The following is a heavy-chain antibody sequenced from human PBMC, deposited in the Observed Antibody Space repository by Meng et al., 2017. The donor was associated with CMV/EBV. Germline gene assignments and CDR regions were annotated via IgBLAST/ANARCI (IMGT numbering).Heavy chain of an antibody. D-gene: IGHD6-19*01. CDR2: INHSGST. Sequence: ESLKISCAVYGGSFSGYYWSWIRQPPGKGLEWIGEINHSGSTNYNPSLKSRVTISVDTSKNQFSLKLSSVTAADTAVYYCARGAGSDYWGRERWSPSPQ. CDR1: GGSFSGYY. CDR3: ARGAGSDY. V-gene: IGHV4-34*01. J-gene: IGHJ4*02.